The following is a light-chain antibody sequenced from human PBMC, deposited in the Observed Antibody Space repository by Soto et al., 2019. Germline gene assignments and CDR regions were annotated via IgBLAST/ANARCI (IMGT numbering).Light chain of an antibody. J-gene: IGKJ5*01. Sequence: EIVLTQSPGTLSLSPGERVTLSCSASQSVSGSHLAWYQQKPGQAPSLLVYGASTRATGIPDRFSGSGSGTDFTLTISRLEPEDFAVYYCQQYGSSLITFGQGTRREIK. V-gene: IGKV3-20*01. CDR1: QSVSGSH. CDR2: GAS. CDR3: QQYGSSLIT.